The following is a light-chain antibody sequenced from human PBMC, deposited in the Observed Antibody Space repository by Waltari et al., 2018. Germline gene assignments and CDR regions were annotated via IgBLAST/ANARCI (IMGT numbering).Light chain of an antibody. Sequence: EILLTQSPGTLSLSPGERATLPCRASQSVTRALAWYQQKPGQAPRLLIYGASNRATGIPDRVSGSGSGTDFSLTISRLEPEDFAVYYCQHYVRLPATFGQGTKVEIK. CDR1: QSVTRAL. CDR3: QHYVRLPAT. V-gene: IGKV3-20*01. CDR2: GAS. J-gene: IGKJ1*01.